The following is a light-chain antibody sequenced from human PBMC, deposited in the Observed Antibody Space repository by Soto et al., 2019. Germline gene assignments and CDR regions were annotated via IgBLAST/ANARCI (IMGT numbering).Light chain of an antibody. CDR2: DVS. Sequence: EIVLTQSPATLSLSPGERATLYCRASQSVRSNLAWYQHKPGQAPRLLIYDVSNRATGIPGRFSGSGLGTDFTLTISNVEPEDFAVYYCQQRDNCPWTFGQGAKVEIK. V-gene: IGKV3-11*01. CDR1: QSVRSN. CDR3: QQRDNCPWT. J-gene: IGKJ1*01.